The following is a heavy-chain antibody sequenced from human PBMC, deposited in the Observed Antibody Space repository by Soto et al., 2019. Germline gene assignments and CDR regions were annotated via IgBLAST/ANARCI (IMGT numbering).Heavy chain of an antibody. CDR2: ISAYNGNT. D-gene: IGHD2-8*01. J-gene: IGHJ6*02. CDR1: GYTFTSYG. CDR3: ARDPYCTNGVCYQDVGMDV. Sequence: QVQLVQSGAEVKKPGASVKVSCKASGYTFTSYGINWVRQAPGQGLEWMGWISAYNGNTNYAQKLQGRVTMTTDTSTSTAYMELRSLRSDDTAVYYCARDPYCTNGVCYQDVGMDVWGQGTTVTVSS. V-gene: IGHV1-18*01.